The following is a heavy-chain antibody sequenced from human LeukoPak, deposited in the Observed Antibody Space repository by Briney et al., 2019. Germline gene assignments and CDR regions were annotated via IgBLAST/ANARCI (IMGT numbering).Heavy chain of an antibody. J-gene: IGHJ4*02. CDR2: IRYDGSNK. CDR3: AKGHGELCDY. CDR1: GIIFSSDA. Sequence: GGSLRLSCAASGIIFSSDAMTWVRQAPGKGLEWVAFIRYDGSNKYYADSVKGRFTISRDNSKNTLYLQMNSLRAEDTAVYYCAKGHGELCDYWGQGTLVTVSS. V-gene: IGHV3-30*02. D-gene: IGHD3-10*01.